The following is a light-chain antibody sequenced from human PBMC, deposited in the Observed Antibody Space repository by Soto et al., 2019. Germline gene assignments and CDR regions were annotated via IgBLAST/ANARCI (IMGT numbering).Light chain of an antibody. Sequence: DIQMTQSPSTLSASVGDRVTVTCRASQSVGIWLAWYHQKPGKAPKLLTYEASSLESGVPSRFSGSGSGTEFILTISSQQSDDFASYYCQYYNDYIGTFGQGTKVEIK. CDR2: EAS. J-gene: IGKJ1*01. V-gene: IGKV1-5*03. CDR3: QYYNDYIGT. CDR1: QSVGIW.